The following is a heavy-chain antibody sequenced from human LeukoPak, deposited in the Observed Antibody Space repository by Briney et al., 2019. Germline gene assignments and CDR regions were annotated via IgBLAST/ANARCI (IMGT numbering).Heavy chain of an antibody. V-gene: IGHV1-2*02. CDR1: GYTLSDYF. CDR2: INPNSGGT. J-gene: IGHJ5*02. D-gene: IGHD2-2*01. Sequence: ASVRVSCKASGYTLSDYFLHWVRQAPGQGLEWMGWINPNSGGTNYAQKFQDRVTMTRDTSTSTAYMELSRLTYEDTAVYYCARVVTPRYCSSPSCYWKGWFDPWGQGTLVTVSS. CDR3: ARVVTPRYCSSPSCYWKGWFDP.